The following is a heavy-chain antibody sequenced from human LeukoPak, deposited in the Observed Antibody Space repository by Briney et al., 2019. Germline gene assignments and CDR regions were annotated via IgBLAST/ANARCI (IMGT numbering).Heavy chain of an antibody. CDR3: AKRGYYDSGALRAPFDS. V-gene: IGHV4-59*01. Sequence: PSETLSLTCTVSGGSISSYYWSWIRQPPGKGLEWIGYIYYSGSTNYNPSLKSQVTISVDTSKNQFSLKLSSVTAADAAVYYCAKRGYYDSGALRAPFDSWGQGTLVTVSS. CDR2: IYYSGST. D-gene: IGHD3-22*01. J-gene: IGHJ4*02. CDR1: GGSISSYY.